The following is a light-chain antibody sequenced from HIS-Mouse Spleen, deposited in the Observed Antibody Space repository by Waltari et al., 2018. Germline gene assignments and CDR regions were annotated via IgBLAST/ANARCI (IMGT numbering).Light chain of an antibody. V-gene: IGLV3-10*01. Sequence: SYELTQPPSVSVSPGQTARITCSGDALPKKYAYWYQQKSGQAPVLVIYEDSKRPSGMPERFSGSSSGTMATWTISGAQVEDEADYYCYSTDSRGNHRVFGGGTKLTVL. CDR2: EDS. CDR3: YSTDSRGNHRV. J-gene: IGLJ2*01. CDR1: ALPKKY.